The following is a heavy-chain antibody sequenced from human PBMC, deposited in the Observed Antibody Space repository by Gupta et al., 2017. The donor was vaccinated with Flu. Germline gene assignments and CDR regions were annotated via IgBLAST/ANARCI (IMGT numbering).Heavy chain of an antibody. CDR3: AKCTNDALKSGWCHRFDP. CDR2: IRGSGGGT. Sequence: EVQLLESGGGLVQPGGSLRLSCAASGFSLSTYTMNWVRQAPGKALEWVSSIRGSGGGTLYADSVKGRFTLSRDNSRNTLYLQMTGLRDEDTAVYYCAKCTNDALKSGWCHRFDPWGQGTLVTVSS. J-gene: IGHJ5*02. D-gene: IGHD6-19*01. CDR1: GFSLSTYT. V-gene: IGHV3-23*01.